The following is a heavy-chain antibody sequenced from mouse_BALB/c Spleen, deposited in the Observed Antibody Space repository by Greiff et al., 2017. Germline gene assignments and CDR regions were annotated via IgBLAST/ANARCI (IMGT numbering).Heavy chain of an antibody. CDR1: GYSFTGYF. CDR2: INPYNGDT. D-gene: IGHD2-14*01. V-gene: IGHV1-37*01. J-gene: IGHJ4*01. CDR3: ARWYDGYYAMDY. Sequence: VQLQQSGPELVKPGASVKISCKASGYSFTGYFMNWVKQSHGKSLEWIGRINPYNGDTFYNQKFKGKATFTVDTSSSTAYMQFNSLTSEDSAVYYCARWYDGYYAMDYWGQGTSVTVSS.